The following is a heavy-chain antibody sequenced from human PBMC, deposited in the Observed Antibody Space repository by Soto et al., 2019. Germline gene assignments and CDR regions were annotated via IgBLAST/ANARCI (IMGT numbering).Heavy chain of an antibody. CDR2: INASNGNT. CDR1: GYTFTSYA. Sequence: QVHLVQSGAEVKKPGASVKVSCKASGYTFTSYAMYWVRQAPGQRLEWMGWINASNGNTKYSQKFQGRVTITRDTSASTAYMELSSLRSEDTAVYYCARDLAFGLSDYWGQGTLVTVSS. V-gene: IGHV1-3*01. CDR3: ARDLAFGLSDY. J-gene: IGHJ4*02. D-gene: IGHD3-10*01.